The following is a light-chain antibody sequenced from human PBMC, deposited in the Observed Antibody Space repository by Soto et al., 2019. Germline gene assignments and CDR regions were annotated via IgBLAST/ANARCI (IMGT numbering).Light chain of an antibody. V-gene: IGLV2-14*01. CDR2: EVS. Sequence: QSALTQPASVSGSPGQSSTISCTGTSSDIGGYDYVSWYQQYPGKAPKLIIYEVSNRPSGISVRFSGSKSGSAASLTVSGLQAEDEADYYCSSYRGRSHWVFGGGTKLTVL. CDR1: SSDIGGYDY. CDR3: SSYRGRSHWV. J-gene: IGLJ3*02.